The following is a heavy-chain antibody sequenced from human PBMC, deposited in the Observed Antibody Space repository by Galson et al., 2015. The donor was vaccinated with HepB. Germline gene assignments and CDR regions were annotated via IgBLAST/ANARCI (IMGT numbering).Heavy chain of an antibody. CDR3: AGLDKVQLERNGEYYFDY. CDR1: GFTFSDYY. D-gene: IGHD1-1*01. J-gene: IGHJ4*02. Sequence: SLRLSCAASGFTFSDYYMSWIRQAPGKGLEWVSYISSSSSYTNYADSVKGRFTISRDNAKNSLYLQMNSLRAEDTAVYYCAGLDKVQLERNGEYYFDYWGQGTLVTVSS. V-gene: IGHV3-11*06. CDR2: ISSSSSYT.